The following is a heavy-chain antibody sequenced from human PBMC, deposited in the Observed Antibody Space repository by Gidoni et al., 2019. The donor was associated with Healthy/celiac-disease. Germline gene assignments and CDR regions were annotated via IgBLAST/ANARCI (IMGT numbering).Heavy chain of an antibody. J-gene: IGHJ4*02. CDR1: GFTFSSYG. D-gene: IGHD6-19*01. V-gene: IGHV3-33*01. CDR3: ARDGTTGIAVAVYYFDY. CDR2: IWYDGSNK. Sequence: QVQLVESGGGVVQPGSSLRLSCAASGFTFSSYGMHWVRQAPGKGLEWVAVIWYDGSNKYYADSVKGRFTISRDNSKNTLYLQMNSLRAEDTAVYYCARDGTTGIAVAVYYFDYWGQGTLVTVSS.